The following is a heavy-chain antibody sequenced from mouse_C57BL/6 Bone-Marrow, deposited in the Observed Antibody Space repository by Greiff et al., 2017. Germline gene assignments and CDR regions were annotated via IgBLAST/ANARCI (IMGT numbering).Heavy chain of an antibody. J-gene: IGHJ4*01. CDR1: GYTFTSYW. D-gene: IGHD2-2*01. Sequence: QVQLQQPGTELVKPGASVKLSCKASGYTFTSYWMHWVKQRPGQGLEWIGNINPSNGGTNYNEKFKSKATLTVDKSSSTAYMQLSSLTSEDSAVYYCASATMVTTKGYYYAMDYWCQGTSATVAS. V-gene: IGHV1-53*01. CDR3: ASATMVTTKGYYYAMDY. CDR2: INPSNGGT.